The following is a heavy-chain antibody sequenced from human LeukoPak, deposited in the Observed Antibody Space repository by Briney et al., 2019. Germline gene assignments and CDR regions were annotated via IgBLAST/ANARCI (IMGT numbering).Heavy chain of an antibody. CDR3: VSFYETD. D-gene: IGHD2/OR15-2a*01. V-gene: IGHV3-74*01. Sequence: GGSLRLSCAASGNYWMHWVRQAPGRGLVWVSHINSDGSWTSYADSVKGRFTISKDNAKNTVYLQMNNLRAEDTAVYYCVSFYETDWGRGTLVTVSS. CDR1: GNYW. J-gene: IGHJ4*02. CDR2: INSDGSWT.